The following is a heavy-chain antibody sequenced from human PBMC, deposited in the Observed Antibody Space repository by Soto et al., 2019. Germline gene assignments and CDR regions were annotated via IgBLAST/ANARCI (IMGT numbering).Heavy chain of an antibody. J-gene: IGHJ6*02. CDR1: GGSISSGGYY. D-gene: IGHD4-17*01. CDR2: IYYSGST. CDR3: AREIHGDYGMDV. V-gene: IGHV4-31*03. Sequence: QVQLQESGPGLVKPSQTLSLTCTVSGGSISSGGYYWSWIRQHPGKGLEWIGYIYYSGSTYYTPSLKSRVTVSVDTSTDRFSRPLSAVTAADTAVYYGAREIHGDYGMDVWGQGTTVTVSS.